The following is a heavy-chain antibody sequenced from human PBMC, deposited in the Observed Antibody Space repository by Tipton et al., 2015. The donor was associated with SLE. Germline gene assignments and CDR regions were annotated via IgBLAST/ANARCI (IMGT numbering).Heavy chain of an antibody. V-gene: IGHV4-39*01. CDR1: GGSISSCSYY. CDR2: IYNSGST. CDR3: ARTYYHFDY. Sequence: TLSLTCTVSGGSISSCSYYWVWIRQPPGKGLEWIGSIYNSGSTYYNASLKSRVTISVDTSKNQFSLKLTSLTAADTAVYYCARTYYHFDYWGQGTLVTVSS. D-gene: IGHD3-22*01. J-gene: IGHJ4*02.